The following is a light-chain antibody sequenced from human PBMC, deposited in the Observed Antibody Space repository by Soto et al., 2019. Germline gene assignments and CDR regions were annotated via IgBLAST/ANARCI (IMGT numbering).Light chain of an antibody. CDR3: QQYHSAPYT. CDR2: WAS. V-gene: IGKV4-1*01. J-gene: IGKJ2*01. CDR1: QSVLYSSNNKNY. Sequence: DIVMTQSPDSLAVSLGERATINCKSSQSVLYSSNNKNYLAWYQQKPGHPPTLLIYWASTRESGVPDRFSGSGSGTDFTLTISSLRAEDVAVYYCQQYHSAPYTFGQGTKLESK.